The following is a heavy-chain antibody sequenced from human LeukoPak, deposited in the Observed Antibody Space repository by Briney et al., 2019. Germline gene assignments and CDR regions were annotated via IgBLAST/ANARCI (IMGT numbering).Heavy chain of an antibody. CDR3: ARDSGSGTEYYYYMDV. J-gene: IGHJ6*03. D-gene: IGHD3-10*01. Sequence: GGSLRLSCAASGFTLSSYAMHWVRQAPGKGLEYVSAISSNGGSTYYANSVKGRFTISRDNSKNTLYLQMGSLRAEDMAVYYCARDSGSGTEYYYYMDVWGKGTTVTISS. CDR1: GFTLSSYA. CDR2: ISSNGGST. V-gene: IGHV3-64*01.